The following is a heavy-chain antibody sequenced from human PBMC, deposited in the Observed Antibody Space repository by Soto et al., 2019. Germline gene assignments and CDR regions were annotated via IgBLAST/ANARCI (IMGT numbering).Heavy chain of an antibody. CDR3: AKGVVAAATNRPSDY. Sequence: EVQLLESGGGLEQPGGSLRLSCAASGFTFSSYAMSWVRQAPGKGLEWVSIISVSGDIPYYADSVKGRFTISRDNSKNTLYLQMNSLRAEDTALYYCAKGVVAAATNRPSDYWGRGTLVTVSS. D-gene: IGHD2-15*01. CDR2: ISVSGDIP. CDR1: GFTFSSYA. V-gene: IGHV3-23*01. J-gene: IGHJ4*02.